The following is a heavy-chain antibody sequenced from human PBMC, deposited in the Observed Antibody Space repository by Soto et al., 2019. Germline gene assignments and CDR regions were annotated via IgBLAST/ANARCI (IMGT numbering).Heavy chain of an antibody. CDR1: GGSISSGGYY. Sequence: QVQLQESGPGLVQPSQTLSLTCTVSGGSISSGGYYWSWIRQHPGTGLEWIGRISYSGSTYYHTALKSRVSISVDTYTNQFSLIVNSVTAADTAVYYCARGVLHWGQGTLVTVSS. V-gene: IGHV4-31*03. CDR2: ISYSGST. CDR3: ARGVLH. J-gene: IGHJ4*01.